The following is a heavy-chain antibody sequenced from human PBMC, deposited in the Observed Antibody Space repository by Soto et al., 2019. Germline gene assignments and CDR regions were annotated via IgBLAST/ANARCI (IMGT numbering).Heavy chain of an antibody. CDR2: INAGNGNT. CDR1: GYTFTSYA. V-gene: IGHV1-3*01. J-gene: IGHJ6*03. Sequence: ASVKVSCKASGYTFTSYAMHWVRQAPGQRLEWMGWINAGNGNTKYSQKFRGRVTITRDTSADKAYIELSSLRSEDTAVYYCARVSVVRGVTLGRFSPLGDYYMDVWGKGTTVTVSS. D-gene: IGHD3-10*01. CDR3: ARVSVVRGVTLGRFSPLGDYYMDV.